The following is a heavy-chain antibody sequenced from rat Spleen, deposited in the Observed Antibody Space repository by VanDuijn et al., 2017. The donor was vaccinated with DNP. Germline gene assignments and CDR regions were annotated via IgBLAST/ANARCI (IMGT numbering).Heavy chain of an antibody. CDR1: RFTFSNYY. V-gene: IGHV5-27*01. CDR3: TRGGTYYFDY. J-gene: IGHJ2*01. Sequence: EVQLVESGGGLVQPGRSLKLSCAASRFTFSNYYMAWVRQAPKKGLEWVAAISPRGSRTYYPDSVKGRFTISRDDAKSSLYLQMDSLRSEDTATYYCTRGGTYYFDYWGQGVMVTVSS. D-gene: IGHD1-11*01. CDR2: ISPRGSRT.